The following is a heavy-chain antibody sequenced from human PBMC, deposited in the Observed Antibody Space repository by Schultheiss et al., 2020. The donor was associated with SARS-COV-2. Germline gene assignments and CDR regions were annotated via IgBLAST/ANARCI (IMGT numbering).Heavy chain of an antibody. V-gene: IGHV3-73*01. D-gene: IGHD5-18*01. Sequence: GGSLRLSCAASGFTFSGSAMHWVRQASGKGLEWVGRIRSKANSYATAYAASVKGRFTISRDDSKNTAYLQMNSLKTEDTAVYYCTRGGYSYGYYYYYMDVWGKGTTVTVSS. J-gene: IGHJ6*03. CDR1: GFTFSGSA. CDR2: IRSKANSYAT. CDR3: TRGGYSYGYYYYYMDV.